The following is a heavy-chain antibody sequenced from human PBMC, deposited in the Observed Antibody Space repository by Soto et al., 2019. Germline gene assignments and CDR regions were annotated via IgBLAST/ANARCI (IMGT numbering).Heavy chain of an antibody. J-gene: IGHJ4*02. CDR2: INAGKGNT. V-gene: IGHV1-3*01. CDR1: GYIFTTYA. CDR3: ARSEVIPEGCDY. Sequence: QVQLVQSGAEVKKPGASVKVSFKASGYIFTTYALHWVRQAPGQRLEWMGWINAGKGNTKYSQKFQDRVTITRDTSASVAYMELSRLASEDTAVYYCARSEVIPEGCDYWGQGTLVTVSS. D-gene: IGHD3-16*02.